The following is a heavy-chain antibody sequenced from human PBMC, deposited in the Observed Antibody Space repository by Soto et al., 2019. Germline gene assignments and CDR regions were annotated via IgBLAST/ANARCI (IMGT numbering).Heavy chain of an antibody. V-gene: IGHV3-48*02. Sequence: EVQLVESGGGLVQPGGSLRLSCAASGFTFSSYSMNWVRQAPGKGLEWVSYISSSSSTIYYADSVKGRFTISRDNAKNSLYVQMNSLRDEDTAVYYCARGLYYYDSRGYWGYWGQGTLVTVSS. CDR1: GFTFSSYS. D-gene: IGHD3-22*01. J-gene: IGHJ4*02. CDR3: ARGLYYYDSRGYWGY. CDR2: ISSSSSTI.